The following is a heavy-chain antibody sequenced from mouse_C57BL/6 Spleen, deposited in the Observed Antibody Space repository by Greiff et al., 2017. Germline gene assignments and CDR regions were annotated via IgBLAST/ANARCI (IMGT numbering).Heavy chain of an antibody. V-gene: IGHV6-3*01. J-gene: IGHJ1*03. CDR3: TGDTTVVDWYFDV. Sequence: VQLKESGGGLVQPGGSMKLSCVASGFTFSNYWMNWVRQSPEKGLEWVAQIRLKSDNYATHYAESVNGRFTISRDESKSSVYLQMNNLRAEDTGIYDDTGDTTVVDWYFDVWGTGTTVTVSS. D-gene: IGHD1-1*01. CDR2: IRLKSDNYAT. CDR1: GFTFSNYW.